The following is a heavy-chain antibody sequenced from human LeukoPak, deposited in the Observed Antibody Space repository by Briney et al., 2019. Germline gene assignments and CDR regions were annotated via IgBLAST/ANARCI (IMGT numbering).Heavy chain of an antibody. J-gene: IGHJ4*02. Sequence: SETLSLTCTVSGGSISSSSYYWGWIRQPPGKGLEWIGEINHSGSTNYNPSLKSRVTISVDTSKNQFSLKLSSVTAADTAVYYCASSTYYYDSSGSWHDYWGQGTLVTVSS. CDR2: INHSGST. D-gene: IGHD3-22*01. CDR3: ASSTYYYDSSGSWHDY. CDR1: GGSISSSSYY. V-gene: IGHV4-39*07.